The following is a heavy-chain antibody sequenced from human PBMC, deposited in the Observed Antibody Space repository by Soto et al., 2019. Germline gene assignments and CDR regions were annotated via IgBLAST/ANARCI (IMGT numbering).Heavy chain of an antibody. Sequence: GGSLRLSCAVSGFTFSTYAMSWVRQAPGKGLEWVSAISGSGGSTFYADSVKGRFTISRDNSKNTLYLQMNSLRAEDTAVYYCAKEVRDILTGYYPAPDYWGQGTLVTVSS. D-gene: IGHD3-9*01. V-gene: IGHV3-23*01. CDR2: ISGSGGST. J-gene: IGHJ4*02. CDR3: AKEVRDILTGYYPAPDY. CDR1: GFTFSTYA.